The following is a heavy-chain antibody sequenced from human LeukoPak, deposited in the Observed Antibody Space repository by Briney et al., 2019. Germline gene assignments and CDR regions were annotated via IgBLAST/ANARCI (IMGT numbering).Heavy chain of an antibody. CDR2: INAGNGNT. CDR3: AREIDRDGYNRFFDY. J-gene: IGHJ4*02. V-gene: IGHV1-3*01. Sequence: ASVKVSCKASGYTFTTYTMHWVRQAPGQRLEWMGWINAGNGNTKYSQKFQGRVTITKDTSASTAYMDLSSLRSEDTAVYYCAREIDRDGYNRFFDYWGQGILVTVSS. CDR1: GYTFTTYT. D-gene: IGHD5-24*01.